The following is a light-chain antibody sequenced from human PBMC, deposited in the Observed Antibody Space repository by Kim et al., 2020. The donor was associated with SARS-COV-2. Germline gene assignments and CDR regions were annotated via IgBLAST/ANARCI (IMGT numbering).Light chain of an antibody. Sequence: DIQMTQSPSTLSASVGDRVTITCRASQSVSHYLAWYQHKPGKAPKLLVYDASSLEGGVPSRFSGSGSGTELTLTITSLQPDDFATYYCHQYGSSPLSFGQGTKVEIK. CDR3: HQYGSSPLS. CDR1: QSVSHY. V-gene: IGKV1-5*01. J-gene: IGKJ1*01. CDR2: DAS.